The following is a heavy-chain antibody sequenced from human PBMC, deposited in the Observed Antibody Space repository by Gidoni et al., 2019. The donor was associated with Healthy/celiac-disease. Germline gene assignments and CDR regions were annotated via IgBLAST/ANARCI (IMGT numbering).Heavy chain of an antibody. CDR1: GGSISSSSYY. D-gene: IGHD6-19*01. Sequence: QLQLQESGPGLVQPSETLSLTCTVSGGSISSSSYYWGWIRQPPGKGLEWIGSIYYSGSTYYNPSLKSRVTISVDTSKNQFSLKLSSVTAADTAVYYCARHDSTPHEAVAGQIFDYWGQGTLVTVSS. CDR3: ARHDSTPHEAVAGQIFDY. J-gene: IGHJ4*02. V-gene: IGHV4-39*01. CDR2: IYYSGST.